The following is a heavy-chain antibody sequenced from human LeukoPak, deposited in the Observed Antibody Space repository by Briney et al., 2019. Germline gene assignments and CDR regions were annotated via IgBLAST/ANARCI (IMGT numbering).Heavy chain of an antibody. J-gene: IGHJ3*02. CDR2: IYPGDSDT. Sequence: GESLKISCKGSGYSFTSYWIGWVRQMPGKGLEWMGIIYPGDSDTRYSPSFQGQVTISADKSISTAYLQWSSLKASDTAMYYCARSIGPYYYDSSIPEAFDIWGQGTMVTVSS. D-gene: IGHD3-22*01. CDR1: GYSFTSYW. CDR3: ARSIGPYYYDSSIPEAFDI. V-gene: IGHV5-51*01.